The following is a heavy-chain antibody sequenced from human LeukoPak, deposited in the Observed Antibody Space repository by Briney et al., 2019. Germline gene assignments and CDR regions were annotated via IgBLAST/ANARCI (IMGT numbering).Heavy chain of an antibody. Sequence: SETLSLTCTVSGDSISSGDYYWSWIRQPAGKGLEWIGRISSSGSTNYNPSLKSRVTISVDTSKNQFSLKLNSVTAADTAVYYCARETRSGGSLLRGNWFDPWGQGTLVTVSS. V-gene: IGHV4-61*02. D-gene: IGHD2-15*01. CDR3: ARETRSGGSLLRGNWFDP. J-gene: IGHJ5*01. CDR2: ISSSGST. CDR1: GDSISSGDYY.